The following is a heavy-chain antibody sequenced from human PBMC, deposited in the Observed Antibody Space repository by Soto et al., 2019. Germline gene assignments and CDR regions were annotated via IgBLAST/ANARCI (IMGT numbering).Heavy chain of an antibody. D-gene: IGHD3-16*01. V-gene: IGHV4-31*03. Sequence: SETLSLTCTVSGGSISSGGYYWSWIRQHPGKGLEWIGYIYYSGSTYYNPSLKSRVTISVDTSKNQFSLKLSSVTAADTAVYYCARDVARRGNIDYWGPGTLVTLSS. J-gene: IGHJ4*02. CDR2: IYYSGST. CDR3: ARDVARRGNIDY. CDR1: GGSISSGGYY.